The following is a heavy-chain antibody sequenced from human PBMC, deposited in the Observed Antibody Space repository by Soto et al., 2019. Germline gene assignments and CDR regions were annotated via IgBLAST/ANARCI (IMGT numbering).Heavy chain of an antibody. D-gene: IGHD3-10*01. Sequence: SETLSLTCTVSGGSISSYYWSWIRQPPGKGLEWIGYIYYSGSTNYNPSLKSRVTISVDTPKNQFSLKLSSVTAADAAVYYCARVRALLWFGEPIRQYYFDYWGQGTLVTVSS. J-gene: IGHJ4*02. CDR1: GGSISSYY. CDR2: IYYSGST. V-gene: IGHV4-59*01. CDR3: ARVRALLWFGEPIRQYYFDY.